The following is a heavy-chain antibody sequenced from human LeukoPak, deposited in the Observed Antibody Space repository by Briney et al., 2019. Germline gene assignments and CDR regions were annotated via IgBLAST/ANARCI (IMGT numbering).Heavy chain of an antibody. J-gene: IGHJ6*02. CDR3: AKDIRRGSGTHYYYYGMDV. CDR2: ISGRGINT. D-gene: IGHD3-10*01. V-gene: IGHV3-23*01. CDR1: GFTFSSYA. Sequence: TGGSLRLSCAASGFTFSSYAVSWVRQAPGKGLEWVSAISGRGINTYYAASVKGRFDISRDNSRDTVYLQMNSLRAEDTAIYCCAKDIRRGSGTHYYYYGMDVWGQGTAVTVSS.